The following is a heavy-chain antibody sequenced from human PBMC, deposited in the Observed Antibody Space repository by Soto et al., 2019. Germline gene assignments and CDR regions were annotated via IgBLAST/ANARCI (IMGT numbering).Heavy chain of an antibody. V-gene: IGHV4-59*01. CDR2: IYYSGST. CDR1: GGSISSYY. CDR3: ARGPTVTGYYYYMDV. Sequence: SETLSLTCTVSGGSISSYYWSWIRQPPGKGLEWIGYIYYSGSTNYNPSLKSRVTMSVDTSKKQFSLRLSSVTAADTAVYYCARGPTVTGYYYYMDVWGEGTTVTVSS. J-gene: IGHJ6*03. D-gene: IGHD4-4*01.